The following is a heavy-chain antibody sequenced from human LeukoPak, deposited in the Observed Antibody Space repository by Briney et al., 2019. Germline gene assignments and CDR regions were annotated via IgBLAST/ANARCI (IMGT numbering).Heavy chain of an antibody. Sequence: GALILSCSVSGFTFSNYAMHWVRQAPGKGLEYVSSITSNGDTTYYADSVRGRFTISRDNSKSTLYLQMSSLRAEDTAVYYCLKDDSGLGDYWGQGTLVTVSS. D-gene: IGHD3-10*01. J-gene: IGHJ4*02. V-gene: IGHV3-64D*06. CDR1: GFTFSNYA. CDR3: LKDDSGLGDY. CDR2: ITSNGDTT.